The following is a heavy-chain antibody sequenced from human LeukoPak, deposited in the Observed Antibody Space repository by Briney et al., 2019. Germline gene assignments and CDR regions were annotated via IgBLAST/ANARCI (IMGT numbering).Heavy chain of an antibody. V-gene: IGHV3-23*01. J-gene: IGHJ4*02. D-gene: IGHD3-16*02. CDR3: ARESVRALAGYLDY. CDR2: ISGSGDTT. CDR1: GFTFSHHA. Sequence: PGGSLRLSCAASGFTFSHHAMTWVRQAPGKGLEWVSGISGSGDTTYYADSEKGRFTISRDNSRNTVYLQMNSLRAEDTAVYFCARESVRALAGYLDYWGQGSLAPVSS.